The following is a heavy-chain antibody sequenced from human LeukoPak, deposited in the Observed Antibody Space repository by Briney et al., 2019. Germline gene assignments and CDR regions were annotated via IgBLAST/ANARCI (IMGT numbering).Heavy chain of an antibody. J-gene: IGHJ3*02. Sequence: ASVKVSCKASGYTFTSYGISWVRQAPGQGLEWMGWIGAYNGNTNYAQKLQGRVTMTTDTSTSTAYMELRSLRSDDTAVYYCAILPSGYFDWLSNAFDIWGQGTMVTVSS. V-gene: IGHV1-18*01. CDR3: AILPSGYFDWLSNAFDI. CDR2: IGAYNGNT. D-gene: IGHD3-9*01. CDR1: GYTFTSYG.